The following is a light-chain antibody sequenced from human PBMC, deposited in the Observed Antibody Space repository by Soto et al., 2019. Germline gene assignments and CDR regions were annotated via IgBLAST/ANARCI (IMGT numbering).Light chain of an antibody. J-gene: IGLJ2*01. CDR3: CPYAGSSTSPVV. Sequence: QSALTQPASVSGSPGQSITISCTGTSSDVGSYNLVSWYQQHPGKAPKLMIYEGSKRPSGVSNRFSGSKSGNTASLTISGLQAEDEADYYCCPYAGSSTSPVVFGGGTKLTVL. CDR2: EGS. CDR1: SSDVGSYNL. V-gene: IGLV2-23*01.